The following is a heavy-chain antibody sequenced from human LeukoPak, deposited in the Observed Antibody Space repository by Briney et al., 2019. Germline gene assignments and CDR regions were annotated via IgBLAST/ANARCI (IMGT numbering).Heavy chain of an antibody. V-gene: IGHV4-34*01. Sequence: SETLPLTCAVYGGSFSGYYWSWIRQPPGKGLEWIGEINHSGSTNYNPSLKSRVTISVDTSKNQFSLKLSSVTAADTAVYYCARGRPGYYYDSSGYYFDYWGQGTLVTVSS. CDR3: ARGRPGYYYDSSGYYFDY. CDR2: INHSGST. CDR1: GGSFSGYY. D-gene: IGHD3-22*01. J-gene: IGHJ4*02.